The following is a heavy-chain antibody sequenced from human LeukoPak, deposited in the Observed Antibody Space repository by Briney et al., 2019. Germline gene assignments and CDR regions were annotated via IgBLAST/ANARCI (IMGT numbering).Heavy chain of an antibody. CDR3: ARGQRDAAPYDYVWGSYRYPDY. V-gene: IGHV1-2*02. D-gene: IGHD3-16*02. Sequence: ASVKVSCKASGYTFTGYYMHWVRQAPGQGLEWMGWIDPNSGGTNYAQKFQGRVTITRNTSISTAYMELSSLRSEDTAVYYCARGQRDAAPYDYVWGSYRYPDYWGQGTLVTVSS. CDR1: GYTFTGYY. CDR2: IDPNSGGT. J-gene: IGHJ4*02.